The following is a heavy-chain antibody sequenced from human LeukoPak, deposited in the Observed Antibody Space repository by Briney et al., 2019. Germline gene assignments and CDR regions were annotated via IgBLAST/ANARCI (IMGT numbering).Heavy chain of an antibody. Sequence: GGSLRLSCAASGFTFSSYAMSWVRQAPGKGLEWVSAISDSGGSTYYAGSVKGRFTISRDNSKNTLYLQMNSLRAEDTAVYYCAKGPYGSGTYYFDYWGQGTLVTVSS. J-gene: IGHJ4*02. CDR1: GFTFSSYA. V-gene: IGHV3-23*01. CDR2: ISDSGGST. CDR3: AKGPYGSGTYYFDY. D-gene: IGHD3-10*01.